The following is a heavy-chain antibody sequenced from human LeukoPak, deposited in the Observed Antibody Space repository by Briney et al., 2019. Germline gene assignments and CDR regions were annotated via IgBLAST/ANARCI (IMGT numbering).Heavy chain of an antibody. V-gene: IGHV3-7*01. Sequence: GGSLRLSCAASGLTFSSSWMSWVRQAPGKGLEWVANIQQDGSDKYYVDSVKSRFTISRDNAKNSLYLQMNSLRAEDTAVYYCARDLYRIVVVPHYFDYWGQGTLVTVSS. D-gene: IGHD3-22*01. J-gene: IGHJ4*02. CDR1: GLTFSSSW. CDR3: ARDLYRIVVVPHYFDY. CDR2: IQQDGSDK.